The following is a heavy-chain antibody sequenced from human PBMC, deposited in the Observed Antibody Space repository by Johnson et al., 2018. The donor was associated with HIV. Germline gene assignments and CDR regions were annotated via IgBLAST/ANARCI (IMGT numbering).Heavy chain of an antibody. CDR2: IGSAGDT. Sequence: VQLVESGGNLVQPGGSLRLSCAASGFTFSRFDMHWVRQAAGKRLEWVSVIGSAGDTYNPGSVKGRFTISRDNANNSLYLQMNSLRAEDTAAYYCARSYSGNSAFDIWGQGTMVTVSS. V-gene: IGHV3-13*01. J-gene: IGHJ3*02. D-gene: IGHD1-26*01. CDR3: ARSYSGNSAFDI. CDR1: GFTFSRFD.